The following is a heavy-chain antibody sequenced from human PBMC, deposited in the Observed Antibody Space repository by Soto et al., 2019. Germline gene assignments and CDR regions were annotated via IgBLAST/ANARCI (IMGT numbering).Heavy chain of an antibody. CDR2: ITHYGHTT. CDR1: GITFCRYS. V-gene: IGHV3-30-3*01. D-gene: IGHD2-21*02. Sequence: GGSRSLSSAASGITFCRYSTHGVRQSPGQGVEWVSFITHYGHTTFYADLVKGRFSISRDNYKNKLHLQMNRLSAEDTAVYFCASGSAWWGPFGYWGQASLVTISS. CDR3: ASGSAWWGPFGY. J-gene: IGHJ4*02.